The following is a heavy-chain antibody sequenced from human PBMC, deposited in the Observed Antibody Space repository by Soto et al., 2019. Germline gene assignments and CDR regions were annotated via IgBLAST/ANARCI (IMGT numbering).Heavy chain of an antibody. J-gene: IGHJ6*02. Sequence: ESVGGLVQPGGSLILSCAASGFTFSTYHMNWVRQAPGKGLEWVSYIHSGGSRIYYADSVKGRFTISRDNAKNSLYLQMNSLRAEDTAVYYCARDGSTVTTNYHYAMDVWGQGTTVTVSS. V-gene: IGHV3-48*03. CDR2: IHSGGSRI. D-gene: IGHD4-17*01. CDR3: ARDGSTVTTNYHYAMDV. CDR1: GFTFSTYH.